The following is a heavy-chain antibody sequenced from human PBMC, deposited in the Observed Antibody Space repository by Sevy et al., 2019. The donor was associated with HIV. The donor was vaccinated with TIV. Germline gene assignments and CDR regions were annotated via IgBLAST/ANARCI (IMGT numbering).Heavy chain of an antibody. Sequence: WSLRLSCAASGFTFSIYAMSWVRQAPGKGLEWVSVISITGGSTYYADSVKGRFTISRDNSKNTLYLQMNTLRAEDTAVYYCAKDRVSGTYYTGDFDYWGQGTLVTVSS. CDR1: GFTFSIYA. J-gene: IGHJ4*02. CDR2: ISITGGST. V-gene: IGHV3-23*01. D-gene: IGHD3-10*01. CDR3: AKDRVSGTYYTGDFDY.